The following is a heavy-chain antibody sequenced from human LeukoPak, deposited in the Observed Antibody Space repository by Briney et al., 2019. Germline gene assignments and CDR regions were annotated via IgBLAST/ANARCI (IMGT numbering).Heavy chain of an antibody. CDR3: ARHHFSRGFLYWFFDI. CDR2: IHTNGHT. J-gene: IGHJ2*01. CDR1: GGTFSSYY. V-gene: IGHV4-4*09. D-gene: IGHD2/OR15-2a*01. Sequence: SETLSFTCIVSGGTFSSYYYNWLRQAQGQGLEWMGFIHTNGHTNYNRSVKSRVTISVDTSKNQFSLKLTSVTAADTAVYYCARHHFSRGFLYWFFDIWGRGTLVTVAS.